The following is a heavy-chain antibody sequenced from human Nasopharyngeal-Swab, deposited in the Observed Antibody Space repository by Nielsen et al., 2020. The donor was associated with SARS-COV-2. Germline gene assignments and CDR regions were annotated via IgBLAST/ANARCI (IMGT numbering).Heavy chain of an antibody. V-gene: IGHV3-74*01. D-gene: IGHD5-24*01. CDR3: TRGANGYNFGYYYYGMDV. J-gene: IGHJ6*02. CDR2: INSDGSST. Sequence: WSRQRPGQGLVWVPRINSDGSSTSYADSVKGRFTISRDNAKNTLYLQMNSLRAEDTAVYYCTRGANGYNFGYYYYGMDVWGQGTTVTVSS.